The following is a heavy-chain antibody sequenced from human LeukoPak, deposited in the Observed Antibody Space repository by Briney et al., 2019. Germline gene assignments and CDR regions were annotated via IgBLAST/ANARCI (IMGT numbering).Heavy chain of an antibody. CDR3: ATSYDMGWLIGY. CDR2: IKQDGSEK. D-gene: IGHD3/OR15-3a*01. CDR1: GFTFGDTW. V-gene: IGHV3-7*03. J-gene: IGHJ4*02. Sequence: GGSLRLSCAASGFTFGDTWMNWVRQVPGQGLEWVANIKQDGSEKFYVASVKGRFTISRDNGKSSLYLQMNSLRAEGTALYYCATSYDMGWLIGYWGQGTLVTVSS.